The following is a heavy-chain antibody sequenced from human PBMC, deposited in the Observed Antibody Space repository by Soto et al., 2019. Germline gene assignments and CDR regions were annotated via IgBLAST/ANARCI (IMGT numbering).Heavy chain of an antibody. J-gene: IGHJ5*02. Sequence: SLTCTVSGGSISSGGYYWSWIRQHPGKGLEWIGYIYYSGSTYYNPSLKSRVTISVDTSKNQFSLKLSSVTAADTAVYYCARDTTRLAVAGGGNWFDPWGQGTLVTVSS. V-gene: IGHV4-31*03. CDR1: GGSISSGGYY. CDR3: ARDTTRLAVAGGGNWFDP. CDR2: IYYSGST. D-gene: IGHD6-19*01.